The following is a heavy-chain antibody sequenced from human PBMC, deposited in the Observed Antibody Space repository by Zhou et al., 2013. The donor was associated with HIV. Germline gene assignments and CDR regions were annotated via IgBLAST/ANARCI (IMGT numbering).Heavy chain of an antibody. D-gene: IGHD3-3*01. J-gene: IGHJ4*02. CDR3: ATDGDHLLET. CDR2: IIPLLGTI. CDR1: GGALTESG. Sequence: QVHLVQSGAEVKKPGSSVKVSCTVSGGALTESGFSWVRLAPGQGLEWMGGIIPLLGTINYGQKFQGRVAIHTDDSTTTVYMELRSLRSDDTAVYYCATDGDHLLETWGQGTLVTVSS. V-gene: IGHV1-69*05.